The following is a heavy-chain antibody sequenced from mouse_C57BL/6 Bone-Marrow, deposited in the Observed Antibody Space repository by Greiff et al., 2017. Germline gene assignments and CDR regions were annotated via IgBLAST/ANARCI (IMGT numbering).Heavy chain of an antibody. D-gene: IGHD4-1*01. CDR1: GFNIKDDY. CDR3: TTTNWDKRDY. V-gene: IGHV14-4*01. J-gene: IGHJ2*01. CDR2: IDPENGDT. Sequence: VQLQQSGAELVRPGASVKLSCTASGFNIKDDYMHWVKQRPEPGLEWIGWIDPENGDTEYASKFQGKATITADTSSNTAYLQLSSLTSEDTAVYYVTTTNWDKRDYWGQGTTLTVSS.